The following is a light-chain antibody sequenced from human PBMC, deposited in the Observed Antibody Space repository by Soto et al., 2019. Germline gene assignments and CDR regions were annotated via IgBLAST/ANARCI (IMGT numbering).Light chain of an antibody. CDR1: SSDVGSHNL. CDR2: EGS. J-gene: IGLJ1*01. CDR3: CSYAGDTTYV. Sequence: QSVLTQPASVSGSPGQSITISCTGTSSDVGSHNLVSWYQQHPGKAPKYLIYEGSKRPSGVSNRFSGSKSGNTASLTISGLQAEDEADYYCCSYAGDTTYVFGTGTKVTVL. V-gene: IGLV2-23*01.